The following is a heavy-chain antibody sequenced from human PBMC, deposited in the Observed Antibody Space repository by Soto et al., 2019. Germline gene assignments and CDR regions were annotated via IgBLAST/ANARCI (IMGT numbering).Heavy chain of an antibody. CDR3: ARRDSSGSFDF. CDR2: INPKKGGT. Sequence: ASVKVSCKPSGYTFTYFYIHWVRLAPGQGLEWMGWINPKKGGTSHAQKFQGRVTMTRHSSISTVYMELNSLTSDDRAIYYCARRDSSGSFDFWGQGTLVTV. CDR1: GYTFTYFY. J-gene: IGHJ4*02. V-gene: IGHV1-2*02. D-gene: IGHD5-18*01.